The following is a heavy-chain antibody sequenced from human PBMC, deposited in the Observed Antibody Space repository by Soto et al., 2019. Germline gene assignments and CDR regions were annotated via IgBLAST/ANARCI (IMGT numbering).Heavy chain of an antibody. V-gene: IGHV3-30*18. CDR3: AKDPGQYQYESSGDQYYYFFFGMDV. D-gene: IGHD3-22*01. Sequence: QVKLEESGGGVVQPGKSLRLSCAASGFSFRNYGIHWVRQAPGKGLEWVALISFDGTKKHYADSVKGRFTISRDNSKNTVDVQMNSLRAEDTAVYYCAKDPGQYQYESSGDQYYYFFFGMDVWGQGTTVTVSS. J-gene: IGHJ6*02. CDR2: ISFDGTKK. CDR1: GFSFRNYG.